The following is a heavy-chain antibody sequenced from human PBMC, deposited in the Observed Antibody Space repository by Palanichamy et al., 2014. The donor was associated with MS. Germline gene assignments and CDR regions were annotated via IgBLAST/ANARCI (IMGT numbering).Heavy chain of an antibody. J-gene: IGHJ4*02. Sequence: QVQLQQWGAGLLKPSETLSLTCAVYGGSFSGYYWSWIRQPPGKGLEWIGEINHSGSTNYNPSLKSRVTISVDTSKNQFSLKLSSVTAADTAVYYCARKGPTVTTGYLVYWGQGTLVTVSS. CDR2: INHSGST. CDR1: GGSFSGYY. V-gene: IGHV4-34*01. D-gene: IGHD4-17*01. CDR3: ARKGPTVTTGYLVY.